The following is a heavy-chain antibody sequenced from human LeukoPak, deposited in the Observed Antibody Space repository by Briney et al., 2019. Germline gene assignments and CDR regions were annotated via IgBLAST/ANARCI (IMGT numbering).Heavy chain of an antibody. J-gene: IGHJ4*02. CDR2: ISSGGNTV. CDR1: GFTFSSYW. Sequence: GGSLRLSCAASGFTFSSYWMSWVRQAPGKGLEWVSYISSGGNTVYYAGSVKGRFTISRDNAENSLFLQMNGLRAEDTAVYYCARGQYYFDYWGQGTLVTVSS. V-gene: IGHV3-48*04. CDR3: ARGQYYFDY.